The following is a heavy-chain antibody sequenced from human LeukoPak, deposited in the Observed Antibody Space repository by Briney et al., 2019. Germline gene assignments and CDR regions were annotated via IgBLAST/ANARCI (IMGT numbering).Heavy chain of an antibody. Sequence: GGSLRLSCAASGLILSNYGMHWVRQAPGKGLEWVAFIRYDESNKFYADSVKGRFTISRDNSKNTLFLQMNSLRAEDTAVYYCATMQWLEGVDWFDPWGQGTLVTVRS. CDR1: GLILSNYG. D-gene: IGHD6-19*01. CDR2: IRYDESNK. V-gene: IGHV3-30*02. CDR3: ATMQWLEGVDWFDP. J-gene: IGHJ5*02.